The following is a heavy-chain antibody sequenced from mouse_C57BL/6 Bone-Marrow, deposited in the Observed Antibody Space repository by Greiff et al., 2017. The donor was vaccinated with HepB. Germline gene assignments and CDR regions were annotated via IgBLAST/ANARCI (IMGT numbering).Heavy chain of an antibody. CDR1: GFTFSDYY. J-gene: IGHJ2*01. D-gene: IGHD2-4*01. V-gene: IGHV5-12*01. CDR2: ISNGGGST. Sequence: EVKVVESGGGLVQPGGSLKLSCAASGFTFSDYYMYWVRQTPEKRLEWVAYISNGGGSTYYPDTVKGRFTISRDNAKNTLYLQMSRLKSEDTAMYYCARHGDEYDGFDYWGQGTTLTVSS. CDR3: ARHGDEYDGFDY.